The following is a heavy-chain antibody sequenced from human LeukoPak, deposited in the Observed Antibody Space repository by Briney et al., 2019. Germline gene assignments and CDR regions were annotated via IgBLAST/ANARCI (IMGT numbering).Heavy chain of an antibody. CDR2: ISWNSGSI. Sequence: GGSLRLSCAASGYTFDDYAMHWVRHAPGKGLEWVTGISWNSGSIGYADSVKGRFTISRDNAKNSLYLQMNSLRAEDTALYYCAKDIRPGATGTIGTDAFDIWGQGTMVTVSS. J-gene: IGHJ3*02. CDR1: GYTFDDYA. V-gene: IGHV3-9*01. D-gene: IGHD1-7*01. CDR3: AKDIRPGATGTIGTDAFDI.